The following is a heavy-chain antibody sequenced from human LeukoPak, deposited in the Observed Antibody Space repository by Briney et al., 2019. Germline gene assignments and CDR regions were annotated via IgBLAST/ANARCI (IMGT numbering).Heavy chain of an antibody. Sequence: PSETLSLTCTVSGGSISSGPYYWGWIRQPPGKGLEWIGNIYYGENTYYNPSLKSRVTISIDTSKNQFYLKLSSLTAADTAVYFCARRDDSSGYHKIFDYWGPGTLVAVSS. CDR1: GGSISSGPYY. CDR3: ARRDDSSGYHKIFDY. D-gene: IGHD3-22*01. CDR2: IYYGENT. J-gene: IGHJ4*02. V-gene: IGHV4-39*01.